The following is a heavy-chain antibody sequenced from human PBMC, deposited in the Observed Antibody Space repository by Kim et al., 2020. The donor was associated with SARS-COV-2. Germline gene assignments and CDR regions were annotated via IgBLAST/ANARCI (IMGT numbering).Heavy chain of an antibody. V-gene: IGHV3-30*04. D-gene: IGHD4-17*01. J-gene: IGHJ3*02. CDR1: GFTFSSYA. CDR3: ARVPTVTTTFDAFDI. CDR2: KSYDGSNK. Sequence: GGSLRLSCAASGFTFSSYAMHWVRQAPGKGLEWVGVKSYDGSNKYYADSVKGRFTISRDNSKNTLYLQMNSLRDEDTAVYYCARVPTVTTTFDAFDIWGQGTMVTVSS.